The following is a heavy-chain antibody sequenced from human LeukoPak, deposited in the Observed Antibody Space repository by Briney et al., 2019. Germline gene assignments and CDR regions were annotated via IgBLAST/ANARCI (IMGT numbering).Heavy chain of an antibody. J-gene: IGHJ6*04. D-gene: IGHD3-10*02. V-gene: IGHV3-48*03. Sequence: GGSLRLSCAASGFTFSSYEMNWVRQAPGRGLEWVSFISRSGTTIYYADSVKGRFTISRDNAKNSLYLQMNSLRAEDTAVYYCAELGITMIGGVWGKGTTVTISS. CDR3: AELGITMIGGV. CDR1: GFTFSSYE. CDR2: ISRSGTTI.